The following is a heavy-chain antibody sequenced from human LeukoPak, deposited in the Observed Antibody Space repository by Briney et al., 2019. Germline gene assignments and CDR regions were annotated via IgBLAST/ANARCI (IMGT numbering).Heavy chain of an antibody. V-gene: IGHV1-18*01. CDR1: GYAFSSHP. Sequence: ASVTVSCKASGYAFSSHPVTWVRQAPGQGLEWMGWISAYSGNTSYAQRFQGRVTMSTETSTNTAYMELTSLRSDDTAIYFCARGSSSQYFRYWGQGTLVTVSS. CDR2: ISAYSGNT. D-gene: IGHD3-3*01. J-gene: IGHJ1*01. CDR3: ARGSSSQYFRY.